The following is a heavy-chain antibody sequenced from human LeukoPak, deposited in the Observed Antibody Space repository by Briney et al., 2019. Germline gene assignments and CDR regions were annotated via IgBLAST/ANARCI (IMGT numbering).Heavy chain of an antibody. Sequence: PSETLSLTCTVSGGSISSYYWSWIRQPPGKGLEWIGYIYYSGSTNYNPSLKSRVTISVGTSKNQFSLKLSSVTAADTAVYYCARSEGYYDSSGCFDYWGQGTLVTVSS. CDR1: GGSISSYY. D-gene: IGHD3-22*01. V-gene: IGHV4-59*08. J-gene: IGHJ4*02. CDR2: IYYSGST. CDR3: ARSEGYYDSSGCFDY.